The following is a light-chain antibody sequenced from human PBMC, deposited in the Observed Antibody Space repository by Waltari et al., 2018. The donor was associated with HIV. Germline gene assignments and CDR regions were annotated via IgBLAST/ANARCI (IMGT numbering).Light chain of an antibody. CDR2: DVT. V-gene: IGLV2-14*03. Sequence: QSALTQPASVTRSPGQSTTISCTGPRNDVAGYYPVAWYQQHPGKAPKLLFYDVTNRPSGVSSRFSGSKSGNTASLAISGLRAEDEADYYCTSYRYSSKSYVFGTGTTVTVL. J-gene: IGLJ1*01. CDR3: TSYRYSSKSYV. CDR1: RNDVAGYYP.